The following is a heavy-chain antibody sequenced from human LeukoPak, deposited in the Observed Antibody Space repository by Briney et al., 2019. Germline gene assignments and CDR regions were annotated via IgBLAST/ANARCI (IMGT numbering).Heavy chain of an antibody. CDR3: ARGGFNMVRGVIIPSNSYYYYMDI. D-gene: IGHD3-10*01. J-gene: IGHJ6*03. CDR2: ITSGDFV. CDR1: GFTFDDYA. Sequence: PGRSLRLSCAASGFTFDDYAMHWVRQAPGKGLEWVSSITSGDFVYFADSLKGRFTISRDNAKSSLYLQMNSLRAEDTAVYYCARGGFNMVRGVIIPSNSYYYYMDIWGKGTTVTVSS. V-gene: IGHV3-69-1*01.